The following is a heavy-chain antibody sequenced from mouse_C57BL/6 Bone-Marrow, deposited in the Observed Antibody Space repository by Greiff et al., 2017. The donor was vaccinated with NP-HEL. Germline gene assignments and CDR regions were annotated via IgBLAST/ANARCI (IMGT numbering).Heavy chain of an antibody. CDR2: IDPSDSYT. V-gene: IGHV1-59*01. J-gene: IGHJ2*02. Sequence: QVQLQQPGAELVRPGTSVKLSCKASGYTFTSYWMHWVKQRPGQGLEWIGVIDPSDSYTNYNQKFKGKATLTVDTSSSTAYMQLSSLTSEESAVSYCARSEVYGNYALLYFDYWGQGTSLTVSS. D-gene: IGHD2-1*01. CDR3: ARSEVYGNYALLYFDY. CDR1: GYTFTSYW.